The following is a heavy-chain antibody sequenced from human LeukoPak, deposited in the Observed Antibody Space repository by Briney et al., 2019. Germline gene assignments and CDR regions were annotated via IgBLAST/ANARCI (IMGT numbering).Heavy chain of an antibody. V-gene: IGHV3-33*01. J-gene: IGHJ6*02. CDR1: GFTFSTYG. CDR2: IWYDGSKK. CDR3: ARELVAFIEGGMDV. D-gene: IGHD2-15*01. Sequence: GGSLRLSCAASGFTFSTYGMHWFRQAPGKGLEWVAVIWYDGSKKYYADSVKGRFTISRDNSKNTLYLQMNSLRGEDTSVYYCARELVAFIEGGMDVWGQGTTVTASS.